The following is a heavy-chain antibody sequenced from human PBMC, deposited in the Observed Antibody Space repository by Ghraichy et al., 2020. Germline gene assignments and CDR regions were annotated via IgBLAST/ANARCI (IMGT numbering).Heavy chain of an antibody. CDR2: IYYSGST. CDR1: GGSISSSSYY. Sequence: SETLSLTCTVSGGSISSSSYYWGWIRQPPGKGLEWIGSIYYSGSTYYNPSLKSRVTISVDTSKNQFSLKLSSVTAADTAVYYCARLLHYMTGTRYFDYWGQGTLVTVSS. J-gene: IGHJ4*02. V-gene: IGHV4-39*01. CDR3: ARLLHYMTGTRYFDY. D-gene: IGHD1-7*01.